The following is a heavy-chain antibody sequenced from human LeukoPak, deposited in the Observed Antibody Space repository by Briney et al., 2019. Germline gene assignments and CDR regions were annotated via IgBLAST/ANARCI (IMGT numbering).Heavy chain of an antibody. CDR2: ISGSGSTI. Sequence: PGGSLRLSCAASGFTFSSYAMSWVRQAPGKGLEWVSAISGSGSTIYYADSVKGRFTISRDNAKNSLYLQMNSLRAEDTAVYYCARGMATIDGYYYYMDVWGKGTTVTVSS. CDR3: ARGMATIDGYYYYMDV. J-gene: IGHJ6*03. D-gene: IGHD5-24*01. V-gene: IGHV3-48*04. CDR1: GFTFSSYA.